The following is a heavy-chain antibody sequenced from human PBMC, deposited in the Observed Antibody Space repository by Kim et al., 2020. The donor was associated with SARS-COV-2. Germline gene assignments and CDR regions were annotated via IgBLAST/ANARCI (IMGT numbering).Heavy chain of an antibody. CDR2: ISYDGSNK. Sequence: GGSLRLSCAASGFTFSSYGMHWVRQAPGKGLEWVAVISYDGSNKYYADSVKGRFTISRDNSKNTLYLQMNSLRAEDTAVYYCAKDVRLVATLDYWGQGTLVTVSS. D-gene: IGHD5-12*01. V-gene: IGHV3-30*18. CDR3: AKDVRLVATLDY. J-gene: IGHJ4*02. CDR1: GFTFSSYG.